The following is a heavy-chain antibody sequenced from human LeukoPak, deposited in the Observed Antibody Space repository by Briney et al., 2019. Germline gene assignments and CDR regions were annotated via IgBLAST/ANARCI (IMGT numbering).Heavy chain of an antibody. D-gene: IGHD3-10*01. Sequence: GGSLRLSCVASGFTFREYYMGWIRQAPGKGLEWISYISGSGFTTHYAGSVKSRFTISRDNAKNSLYLQMSSLRPEDTGMYYCARDAPSKTMVRRFDYWGQGTLATVSS. CDR1: GFTFREYY. J-gene: IGHJ4*02. V-gene: IGHV3-11*01. CDR2: ISGSGFTT. CDR3: ARDAPSKTMVRRFDY.